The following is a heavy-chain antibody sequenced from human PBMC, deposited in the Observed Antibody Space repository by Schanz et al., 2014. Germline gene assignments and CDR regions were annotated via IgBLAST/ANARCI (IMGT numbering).Heavy chain of an antibody. D-gene: IGHD3-10*01. J-gene: IGHJ3*02. CDR3: AKGRFGELSAFDI. CDR2: ISGSGAST. CDR1: GFTFTNYA. Sequence: EVELVESGGGLVQPGGSLRLSCAASGFTFTNYAMSWVRQAPGKGLEWVSGISGSGASTYYADSVKGRFTISRDNFKGALYLQMSSLRAEDTAVYYCAKGRFGELSAFDIWGQGTMVTVSS. V-gene: IGHV3-23*04.